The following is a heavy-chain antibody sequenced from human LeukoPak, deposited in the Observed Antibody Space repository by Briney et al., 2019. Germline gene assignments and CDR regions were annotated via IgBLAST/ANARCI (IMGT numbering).Heavy chain of an antibody. V-gene: IGHV4-30-4*08. CDR3: ARAHRGWWLRPDFDY. Sequence: SETLSLTCTVSGGSISSGDYYWCWIRQPPGKGLEWIGYIYYSGSTYYNPSLNSRVTISLDTSKNQFSLKLSSVTAADTVVYYCARAHRGWWLRPDFDYWGQGTLVTVSS. J-gene: IGHJ4*02. D-gene: IGHD5-12*01. CDR2: IYYSGST. CDR1: GGSISSGDYY.